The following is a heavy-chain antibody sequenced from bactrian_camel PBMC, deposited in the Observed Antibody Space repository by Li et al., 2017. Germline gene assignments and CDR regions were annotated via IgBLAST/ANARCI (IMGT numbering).Heavy chain of an antibody. D-gene: IGHD2*01. V-gene: IGHV3S53*01. CDR3: VADLVWCTVVPGADQKFDY. CDR1: GWAVTSAC. CDR2: ADKKGIM. Sequence: HVQLVESGGGSVKAGGSLTLSCAASGWAVTSACLGWFRQAPGKEREGVAVADKKGIMTYADSVKGRFTISRDNAQNTVSLVMNSLKPEDTALYYCVADLVWCTVVPGADQKFDYWGQGTQVTVS. J-gene: IGHJ4*01.